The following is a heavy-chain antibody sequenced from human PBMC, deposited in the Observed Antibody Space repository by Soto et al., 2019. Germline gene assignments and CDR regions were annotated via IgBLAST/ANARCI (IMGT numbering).Heavy chain of an antibody. CDR3: ARAVVLTFTRYYDMDV. J-gene: IGHJ6*02. CDR2: LIPMFGTT. CDR1: GGTFSSYS. V-gene: IGHV1-69*13. D-gene: IGHD3-22*01. Sequence: SVKVSCKASGGTFSSYSINWVRQAPGQGLEWMGRLIPMFGTTDYAQRFQGRVTFTADESTSTASMEATNLTSEDTAVYYCARAVVLTFTRYYDMDVWGQGTTVTVSS.